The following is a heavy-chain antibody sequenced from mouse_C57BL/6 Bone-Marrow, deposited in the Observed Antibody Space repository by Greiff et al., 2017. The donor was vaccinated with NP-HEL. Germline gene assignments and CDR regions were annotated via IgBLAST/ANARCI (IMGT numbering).Heavy chain of an antibody. V-gene: IGHV1-26*01. J-gene: IGHJ4*01. CDR3: ARRDRGDYAMDY. CDR1: GYTFTDYY. Sequence: VQLQQSGPELVKPGASVKISCKASGYTFTDYYMNWVKQSHGKSLEWIGDINPNNGGTSYNQKFKGKATLTVDKSSSTAYMELRSLTSEDSAVYYCARRDRGDYAMDYWGQGTSVTVSS. CDR2: INPNNGGT.